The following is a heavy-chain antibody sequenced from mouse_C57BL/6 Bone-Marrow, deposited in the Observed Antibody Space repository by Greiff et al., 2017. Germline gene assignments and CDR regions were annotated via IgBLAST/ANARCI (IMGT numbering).Heavy chain of an antibody. CDR3: ARGNSKGYFDV. J-gene: IGHJ1*03. D-gene: IGHD2-5*01. Sequence: VQLQQSGAELVKPGASVKLSCTASGFNIKDYYMHWVKQRTEQGLAWIGRIDPEDGETKYAPKFQGKATITADPSSNTAYLQLSSLTSEDTAVYYVARGNSKGYFDVWGTGTTVTVSS. CDR2: IDPEDGET. V-gene: IGHV14-2*01. CDR1: GFNIKDYY.